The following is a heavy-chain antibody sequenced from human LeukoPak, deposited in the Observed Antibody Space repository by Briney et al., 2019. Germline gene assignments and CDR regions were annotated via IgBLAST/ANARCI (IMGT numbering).Heavy chain of an antibody. J-gene: IGHJ3*02. V-gene: IGHV6-1*01. CDR1: GDSVSTNSAA. CDR3: AREGPDAFDI. CDR2: TYYRSKWYN. Sequence: SQTLSLTCAISGDSVSTNSAAWNWVRQSPSRGLEWLGRTYYRSKWYNDYAVSVKSRITISPDTSKNQLSLQLNSVTPEDTAVYFCAREGPDAFDIWGQGTVVTVSS.